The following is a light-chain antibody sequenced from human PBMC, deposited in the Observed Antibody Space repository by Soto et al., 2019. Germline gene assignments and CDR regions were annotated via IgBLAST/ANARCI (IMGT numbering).Light chain of an antibody. CDR2: ATS. Sequence: EIVLTQSPGTLSLSPGERATLSCRAXQSVSRTYLAWYQQKPVQAPRLLIYATSSRATGIPDRFSGSGSGTDFTLTISRLEPEDFAVYYCQQYGSSPSWTFGQGTKVDIK. CDR3: QQYGSSPSWT. J-gene: IGKJ1*01. CDR1: QSVSRTY. V-gene: IGKV3-20*01.